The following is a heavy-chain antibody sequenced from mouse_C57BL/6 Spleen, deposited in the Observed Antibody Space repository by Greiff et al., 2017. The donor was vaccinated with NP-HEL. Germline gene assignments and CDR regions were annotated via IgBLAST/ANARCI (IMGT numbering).Heavy chain of an antibody. Sequence: VKLMESGAELVKPGASVKISCKASGYAFSSYWMNWVKQRPGKGLEWIGQIYPGDGDTNYNGKFKGKATLTADKSSSTAYMQLSSLTSEDSAVYFCARGYDGPAWFAYWGQGTLVTVSA. CDR1: GYAFSSYW. CDR2: IYPGDGDT. CDR3: ARGYDGPAWFAY. V-gene: IGHV1-80*01. J-gene: IGHJ3*01. D-gene: IGHD2-3*01.